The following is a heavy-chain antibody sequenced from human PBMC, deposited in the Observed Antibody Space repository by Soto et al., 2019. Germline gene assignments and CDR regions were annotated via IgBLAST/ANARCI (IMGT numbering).Heavy chain of an antibody. Sequence: EVQLLESGGGLVQPGESLKLSCAASGFTFSIYAMSWVRQAPGKGLEWVSGISYSGSSTYYADSVQGRFSISRDNSQNTLYLQMNSLRGEGTAIYYCAKCAGDTATSCYRGIDYWGLGTLVTVSS. CDR3: AKCAGDTATSCYRGIDY. V-gene: IGHV3-23*01. CDR2: ISYSGSST. J-gene: IGHJ4*02. CDR1: GFTFSIYA. D-gene: IGHD2-2*02.